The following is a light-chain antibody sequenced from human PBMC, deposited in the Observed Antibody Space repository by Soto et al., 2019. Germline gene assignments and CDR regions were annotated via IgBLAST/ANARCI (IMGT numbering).Light chain of an antibody. J-gene: IGKJ2*01. CDR2: KAS. V-gene: IGKV1-5*03. Sequence: DIQMTQSPSTLSAFVGDSVTITCRASERISPWLAWYQQKPGKAPKLLIYKASDLESGVPSRFSGSSSGTNFPLTISGLQPDDSATYYCQQHSAYSTFGQGTTVEIK. CDR3: QQHSAYST. CDR1: ERISPW.